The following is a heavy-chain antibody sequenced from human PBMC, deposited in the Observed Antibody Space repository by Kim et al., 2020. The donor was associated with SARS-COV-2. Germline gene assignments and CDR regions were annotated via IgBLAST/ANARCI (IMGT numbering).Heavy chain of an antibody. Sequence: ASVKVSCKVSGYTLTELSMHWVRQAPGKGLEWMGGFDPEDGETIYAQKFQGRVTMTEDTSTDTAYMELSSLRSEDTAVYYCATDRIQKALGTTWDYYYGMDVWGQGTTVTVSS. J-gene: IGHJ6*02. D-gene: IGHD1-1*01. V-gene: IGHV1-24*01. CDR3: ATDRIQKALGTTWDYYYGMDV. CDR2: FDPEDGET. CDR1: GYTLTELS.